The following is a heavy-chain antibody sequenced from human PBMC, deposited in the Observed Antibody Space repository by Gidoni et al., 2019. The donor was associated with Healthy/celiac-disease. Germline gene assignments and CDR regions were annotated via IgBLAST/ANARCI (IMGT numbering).Heavy chain of an antibody. V-gene: IGHV3-30-3*01. D-gene: IGHD4-17*01. J-gene: IGHJ6*02. CDR2: ISYDGSNK. CDR1: GFTFSSYA. Sequence: QVQLVESGGGVVQPGRSLRLSCAASGFTFSSYAMHWVRQAPGKGLEWVAVISYDGSNKYYADSVKGRFTISRDNSKNTLYLQMNSLRAEDTAVYYCARDSQYGDYVSFYYYYGMDVWGQGTTVTVSS. CDR3: ARDSQYGDYVSFYYYYGMDV.